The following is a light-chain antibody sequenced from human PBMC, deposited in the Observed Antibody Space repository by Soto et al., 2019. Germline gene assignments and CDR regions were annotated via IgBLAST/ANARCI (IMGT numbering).Light chain of an antibody. V-gene: IGLV2-11*01. CDR1: SSDVGDYNY. CDR2: DVS. CDR3: CSFAGSYTFWV. J-gene: IGLJ3*02. Sequence: QSALTQPRSVSGSPGQSVTISCTGTSSDVGDYNYVSWYQQYPGKAPKLVIYDVSKRPSGVPDRFSGSKSGNTAFLTISGLQAEDEADYYCCSFAGSYTFWVFGGGTQLTVL.